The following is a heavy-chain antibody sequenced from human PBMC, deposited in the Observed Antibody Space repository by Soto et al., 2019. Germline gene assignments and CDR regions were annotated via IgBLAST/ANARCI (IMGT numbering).Heavy chain of an antibody. CDR1: GFTFSSYS. CDR3: ATALGAAGDY. V-gene: IGHV3-48*04. D-gene: IGHD6-13*01. Sequence: GGSLRLSCAASGFTFSSYSMNWVRQAPGKGLEWVSYISSSSSTIYYADSVKGRFTISRDNAKNSLYLQMNSLRAEDTAVYYCATALGAAGDYWGQGTLVTVSS. J-gene: IGHJ4*02. CDR2: ISSSSSTI.